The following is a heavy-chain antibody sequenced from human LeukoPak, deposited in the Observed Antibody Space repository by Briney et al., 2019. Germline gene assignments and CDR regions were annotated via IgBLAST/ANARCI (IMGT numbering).Heavy chain of an antibody. J-gene: IGHJ4*02. D-gene: IGHD2-8*01. V-gene: IGHV4-59*02. CDR2: VYYSVNP. CDR1: GVSANTYY. Sequence: PSETLSLTCSVSGVSANTYYWSWIRQSPGKGLEWIGYVYYSVNPNYNPSLKSRVTMSVDTSKNQFSLKLSSVTAADTAVYYCARETTGVLMVYAGSFDYWGQGTLVTVSS. CDR3: ARETTGVLMVYAGSFDY.